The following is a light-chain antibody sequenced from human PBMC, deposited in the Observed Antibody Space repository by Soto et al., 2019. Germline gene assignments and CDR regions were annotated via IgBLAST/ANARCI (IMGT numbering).Light chain of an antibody. V-gene: IGKV3-15*01. J-gene: IGKJ1*01. Sequence: EIVMTQSPATLSVSPGERATLSCRASQSVNSNLAWYQQKPGQAPRLLIYGASTRATGIPARFSGSGSGTDFTLTISRLEPEDFAVYYCQQYGSSPSTFGQGTKVEIK. CDR3: QQYGSSPST. CDR2: GAS. CDR1: QSVNSN.